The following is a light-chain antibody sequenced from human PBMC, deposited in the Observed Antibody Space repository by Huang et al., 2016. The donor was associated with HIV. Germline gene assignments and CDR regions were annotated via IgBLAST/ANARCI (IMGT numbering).Light chain of an antibody. CDR2: GAS. CDR1: QNTTNF. Sequence: EIVLTQSPGTLSSSPRERAVLSCRASQNTTNFLARYQQKDGQPPMLLIYGASSRAIGIPDRFSGSGSGTDFTLTITGLGPQDSAVYYCQQYVSAPLTFGGGTGVEIK. J-gene: IGKJ4*01. V-gene: IGKV3-20*01. CDR3: QQYVSAPLT.